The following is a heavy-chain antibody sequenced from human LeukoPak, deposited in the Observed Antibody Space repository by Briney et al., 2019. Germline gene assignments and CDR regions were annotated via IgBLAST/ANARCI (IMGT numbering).Heavy chain of an antibody. J-gene: IGHJ6*02. Sequence: GESLKISCKGSGYSFANYWIGWVRQMPGKGLEWMGIIYPADSDTRYSPSFQGQVTISADKSISNTYLQWNSLKASDTAMYYCSRHIYFARDFYYGLGVWGQGTTVTVSS. V-gene: IGHV5-51*01. CDR1: GYSFANYW. CDR2: IYPADSDT. D-gene: IGHD2/OR15-2a*01. CDR3: SRHIYFARDFYYGLGV.